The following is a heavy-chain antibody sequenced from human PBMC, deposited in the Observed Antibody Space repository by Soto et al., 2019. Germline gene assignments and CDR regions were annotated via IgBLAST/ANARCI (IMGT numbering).Heavy chain of an antibody. CDR3: ARYHDYGDYGYFDS. J-gene: IGHJ4*02. Sequence: ETLSLTCTVSGSSVSGGIYYWTWIRQPPGKGLEWIGYIYNSKTTNYNASLRSRVTISVDTSKNQFSLRLTSVTAADTAVYYCARYHDYGDYGYFDSWGQGTLVTVSS. D-gene: IGHD4-17*01. CDR2: IYNSKTT. CDR1: GSSVSGGIYY. V-gene: IGHV4-61*01.